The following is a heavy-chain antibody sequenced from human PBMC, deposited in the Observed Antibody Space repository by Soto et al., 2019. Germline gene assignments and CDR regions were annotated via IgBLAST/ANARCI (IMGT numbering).Heavy chain of an antibody. D-gene: IGHD2-15*01. CDR2: ISYDGNIK. CDR1: GITLSTYG. CDR3: AGGYSGHYYFDY. J-gene: IGHJ4*01. Sequence: QVQPVESGGGVVQPGRSLRLSCTAAGITLSTYGMHWVRQAPGKGLEWVAGISYDGNIKDYADSVKGRFTISRDNSKNTLYVQMNSLRAEDTAVYYCAGGYSGHYYFDYWGHGTLVTVSS. V-gene: IGHV3-30*03.